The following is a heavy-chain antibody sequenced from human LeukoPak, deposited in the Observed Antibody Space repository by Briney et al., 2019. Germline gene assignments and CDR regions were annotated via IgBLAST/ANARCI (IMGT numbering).Heavy chain of an antibody. V-gene: IGHV3-73*01. CDR3: AQDLAYIRFDN. Sequence: GGSLRLSCAASGFTFSDSAMHWVRQASGKGLEWVGRIKTKANNYATAYAASVNGRFTISRDDSKNTAYLQMDSLRFEDAAVYYCAQDLAYIRFDNWGQGTLVTVSS. CDR1: GFTFSDSA. D-gene: IGHD1-1*01. CDR2: IKTKANNYAT. J-gene: IGHJ4*02.